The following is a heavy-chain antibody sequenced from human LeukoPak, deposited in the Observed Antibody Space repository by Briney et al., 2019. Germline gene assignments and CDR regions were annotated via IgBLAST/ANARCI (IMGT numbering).Heavy chain of an antibody. J-gene: IGHJ4*02. D-gene: IGHD2-21*01. Sequence: SETLSLTCTVSGVSISSSSYSWGWIRQPPGKGLEWIGIVSSGGSTHYNPSLRSRIYISIDTSKNQFSLKLRSVTAADTAAYYCARHSGLGVVSPYSDYWGQGTLVTVSS. CDR2: VSSGGST. CDR1: GVSISSSSYS. CDR3: ARHSGLGVVSPYSDY. V-gene: IGHV4-39*01.